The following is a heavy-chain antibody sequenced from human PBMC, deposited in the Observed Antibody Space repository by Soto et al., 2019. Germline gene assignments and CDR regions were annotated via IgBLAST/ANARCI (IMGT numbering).Heavy chain of an antibody. CDR3: ARDYGGYDSPPVYYYYYMDV. CDR2: IIPILGIA. D-gene: IGHD5-12*01. Sequence: ASVKVSCKASGGTFSSYTISWVRQAPGQGLEWMGRIIPILGIANYAQKFQGRVTITADKSTSTAYMELSSLRSEDTAVYYCARDYGGYDSPPVYYYYYMDVWGKGTTVTVSS. CDR1: GGTFSSYT. J-gene: IGHJ6*03. V-gene: IGHV1-69*04.